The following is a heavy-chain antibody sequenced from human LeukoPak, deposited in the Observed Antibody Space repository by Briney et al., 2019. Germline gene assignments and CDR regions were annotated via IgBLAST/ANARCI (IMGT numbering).Heavy chain of an antibody. V-gene: IGHV3-13*01. CDR3: ARSRIAAAGTEGYFDY. D-gene: IGHD6-13*01. Sequence: GGSLRLSCAASGFTFSSCDMHWVRQATGKGLEWVSAIGTAGDTYYPGSVKGRFTISRENAKNSLYLQMNSLRAGDTAVYYCARSRIAAAGTEGYFDYWGQGTLVTVSS. CDR1: GFTFSSCD. CDR2: IGTAGDT. J-gene: IGHJ4*02.